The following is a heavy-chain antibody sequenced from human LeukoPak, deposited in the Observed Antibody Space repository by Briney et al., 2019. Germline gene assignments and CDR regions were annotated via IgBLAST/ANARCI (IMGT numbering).Heavy chain of an antibody. D-gene: IGHD6-19*01. Sequence: GRSLRLSCAASGFTFSSYGMHWVPQAPGKGPEWVSVRSYDGSNKYYADSVKGRFTISRDNSKNTLYLQMNSLRAEDTAVYYCARKGIAVAGLYYYYGMDVWGQGTTVTVSS. V-gene: IGHV3-30*03. CDR2: RSYDGSNK. CDR1: GFTFSSYG. J-gene: IGHJ6*02. CDR3: ARKGIAVAGLYYYYGMDV.